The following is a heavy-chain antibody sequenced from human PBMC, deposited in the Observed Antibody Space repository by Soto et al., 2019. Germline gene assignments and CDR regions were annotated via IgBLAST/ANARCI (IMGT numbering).Heavy chain of an antibody. J-gene: IGHJ5*02. CDR3: ASTKRITIFGVVIIPWFDP. D-gene: IGHD3-3*01. CDR2: IYYSGST. CDR1: GGSISSGGYY. V-gene: IGHV4-31*03. Sequence: PSETLSLTCTVSGGSISSGGYYWSWIRQHPGKGLEWIGYIYYSGSTYYNPSLKSRVTISVDTSKNQFSLKLSSVTAADTAVYYRASTKRITIFGVVIIPWFDPWGQGTLVTVSS.